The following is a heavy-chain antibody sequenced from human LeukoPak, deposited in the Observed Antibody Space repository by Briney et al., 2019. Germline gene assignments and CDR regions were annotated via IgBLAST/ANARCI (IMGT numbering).Heavy chain of an antibody. J-gene: IGHJ4*02. D-gene: IGHD6-13*01. Sequence: PGGSLRLSCAASGFTFSSYSMNWVRQAPGKGLEWVSSISSSSSCIYYADSVKGRFTISRDNAKNSLYLQMNSLRAEDTVVYYCARERGIAYYFDYWGQGTLVTVSS. V-gene: IGHV3-21*01. CDR1: GFTFSSYS. CDR2: ISSSSSCI. CDR3: ARERGIAYYFDY.